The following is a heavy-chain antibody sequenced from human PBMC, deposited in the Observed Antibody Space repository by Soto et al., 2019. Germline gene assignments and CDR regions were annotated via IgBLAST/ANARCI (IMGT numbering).Heavy chain of an antibody. CDR2: INHSGST. D-gene: IGHD2-2*01. J-gene: IGHJ4*02. Sequence: TSETLSLTCAVYGGSFSGYYWSWIRQPPGKGLEWIGEINHSGSTNYNPSLKSRVTISVDTSKNQFSLKLSSVTAADTAVYYCASLGYCSSTSCYAENYWGQGTLVTVSS. CDR3: ASLGYCSSTSCYAENY. CDR1: GGSFSGYY. V-gene: IGHV4-34*01.